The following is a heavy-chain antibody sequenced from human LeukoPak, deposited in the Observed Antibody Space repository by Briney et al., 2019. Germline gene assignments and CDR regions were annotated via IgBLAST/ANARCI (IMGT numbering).Heavy chain of an antibody. J-gene: IGHJ4*02. D-gene: IGHD1-26*01. V-gene: IGHV3-30*04. Sequence: GGSLRLSCAASGFTFSSYAMHWVRQAPGKGLEWVAVISYDGSNKYYADSVKGRFTISRDNSRNTLYLQMNSLRAEDTAVYYCATTPSGSYTGVYFDYWGQGTLVTVSS. CDR3: ATTPSGSYTGVYFDY. CDR1: GFTFSSYA. CDR2: ISYDGSNK.